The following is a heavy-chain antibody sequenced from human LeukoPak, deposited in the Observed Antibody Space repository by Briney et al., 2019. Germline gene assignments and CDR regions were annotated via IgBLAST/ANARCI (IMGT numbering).Heavy chain of an antibody. Sequence: GASVKVSCKASGGTFSSYVISWVRQAPGQGGEWMGGIIPIFGPANYAQKFQGRVTITADESTRTAYMELCSLRSEDTAVYYCARGRFYYYYGMDVWGQGTTVTVSS. CDR3: ARGRFYYYYGMDV. CDR1: GGTFSSYV. CDR2: IIPIFGPA. V-gene: IGHV1-69*01. J-gene: IGHJ6*01.